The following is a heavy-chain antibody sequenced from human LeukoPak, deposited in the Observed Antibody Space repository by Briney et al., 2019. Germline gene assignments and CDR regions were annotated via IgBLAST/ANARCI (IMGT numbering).Heavy chain of an antibody. V-gene: IGHV4-31*03. CDR3: AKAGRGFDS. CDR1: GGSINTRDYY. Sequence: SETLSLTCTVSGGSINTRDYYWSWIRQRPGKGLEWIGYIYYTGNSYYNPSLESRSTISVDTSKNQFSLKLNSVTAADTAVYYCAKAGRGFDSWGQGTLVIVSS. J-gene: IGHJ5*01. CDR2: IYYTGNS.